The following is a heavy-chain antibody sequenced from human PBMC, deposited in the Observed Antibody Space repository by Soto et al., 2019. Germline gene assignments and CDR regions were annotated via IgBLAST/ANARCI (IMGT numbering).Heavy chain of an antibody. D-gene: IGHD3-10*01. CDR2: ISGNGGST. CDR3: GPQILWFGELPNFDS. CDR1: GFTFSNQA. J-gene: IGHJ4*02. Sequence: EVHLLESGGGLVQPGGSLRLSCEASGFTFSNQAMSWVRQAPGKGLEWVSTISGNGGSTYYADSVKGRFTISRDNSKTTLYLQMNSLRDEDTAVYYCGPQILWFGELPNFDSWGQGTLVTVSS. V-gene: IGHV3-23*01.